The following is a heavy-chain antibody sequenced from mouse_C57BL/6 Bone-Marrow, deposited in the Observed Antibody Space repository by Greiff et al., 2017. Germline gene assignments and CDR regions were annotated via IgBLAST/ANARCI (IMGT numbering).Heavy chain of an antibody. D-gene: IGHD1-1*01. V-gene: IGHV1-63*01. CDR2: IYPGGGYT. CDR1: GYTFTNYW. Sequence: VKVVESGAELVRPGTSVKMSCKASGYTFTNYWIGWAKQRPGHGLEWIGDIYPGGGYTNYNEKFKGKATLTADKSSSTAYMQFSSLTSEDSAIYYCARRNYYCSSYGWFAYWGQGTLVTVSA. J-gene: IGHJ3*01. CDR3: ARRNYYCSSYGWFAY.